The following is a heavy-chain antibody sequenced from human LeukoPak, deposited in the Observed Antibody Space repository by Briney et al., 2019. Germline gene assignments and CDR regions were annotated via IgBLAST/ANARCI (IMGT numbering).Heavy chain of an antibody. Sequence: ASVKVSCKASGYTFTGYYIHWVRQAPGQGLEWMGWINPNSGGTNYAQKFQGRVTMTRDTSISTADMELSRLRSDDTAVYYCARDFSHYDILTGYHYYFDYWGQGTLVTVSS. J-gene: IGHJ4*02. CDR2: INPNSGGT. CDR3: ARDFSHYDILTGYHYYFDY. D-gene: IGHD3-9*01. CDR1: GYTFTGYY. V-gene: IGHV1-2*02.